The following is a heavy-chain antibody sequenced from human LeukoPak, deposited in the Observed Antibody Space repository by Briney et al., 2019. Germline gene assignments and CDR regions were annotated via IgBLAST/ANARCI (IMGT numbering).Heavy chain of an antibody. V-gene: IGHV3-21*04. J-gene: IGHJ3*02. D-gene: IGHD3-9*01. Sequence: PGGSLRLSCAASGFTFSSYSMNWVRQAPGKGLEWVSSISSSSSYIYYADSVKGRFTISRDNAKNTLYLQMNSLRAEDTAVYYCARAAPFLNYDILTGSIWYAFDIWGQGTMVTVSS. CDR1: GFTFSSYS. CDR3: ARAAPFLNYDILTGSIWYAFDI. CDR2: ISSSSSYI.